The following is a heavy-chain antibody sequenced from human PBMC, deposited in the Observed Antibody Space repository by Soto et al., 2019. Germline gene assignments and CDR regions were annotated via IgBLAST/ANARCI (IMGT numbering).Heavy chain of an antibody. D-gene: IGHD1-1*01. CDR1: GYTFTSYD. J-gene: IGHJ6*03. CDR2: MNPNSGNT. CDR3: ARGLHLGLETYYYMDV. Sequence: ASVKVSCKASGYTFTSYDINWVRQATGQGLEWMGWMNPNSGNTGYSQKFQGRVTMTRNTSISTAYMELSSLRSEDTAVYYCARGLHLGLETYYYMDVWGKGTTVAVSS. V-gene: IGHV1-8*01.